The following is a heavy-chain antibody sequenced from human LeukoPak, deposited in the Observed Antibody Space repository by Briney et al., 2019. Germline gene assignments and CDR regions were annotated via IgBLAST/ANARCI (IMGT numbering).Heavy chain of an antibody. CDR1: GFTFNSLA. CDR3: AKEGGWENWYFDL. D-gene: IGHD1-26*01. Sequence: GRSLRLSCVASGFTFNSLAIHWVRQAPGKGLEWVAVVGNTGQAKFYSDSVKGRFTISKDSSKNTVYLEMNSLRDDDTGVYYCAKEGGWENWYFDLWGRGALVAVSS. J-gene: IGHJ2*01. V-gene: IGHV3-30*18. CDR2: VGNTGQAK.